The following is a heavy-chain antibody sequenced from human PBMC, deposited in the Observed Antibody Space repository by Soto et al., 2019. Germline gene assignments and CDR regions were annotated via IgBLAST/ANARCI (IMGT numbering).Heavy chain of an antibody. V-gene: IGHV3-49*03. J-gene: IGHJ4*02. Sequence: EVQLVESGGALVQPGRSLILSCTSSGFTFGDYAMTWFRQAPGRGLDWVGLIRSKTDGGTTEYAAAVKGRFIISGDDYKSITYLQMNSLKLEDTGVYYCTRDGVGGYGNFWGQGTLVTVSS. CDR3: TRDGVGGYGNF. CDR2: IRSKTDGGTT. D-gene: IGHD3-22*01. CDR1: GFTFGDYA.